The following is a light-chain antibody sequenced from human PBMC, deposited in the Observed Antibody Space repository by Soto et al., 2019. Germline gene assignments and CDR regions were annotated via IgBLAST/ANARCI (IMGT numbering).Light chain of an antibody. CDR2: DVS. J-gene: IGKJ4*01. V-gene: IGKV1-5*01. Sequence: DIQMTQSPSTLAASVGHSVTITCRASQSISSWLAWYQQKPGKAPKLLMYDVSVLETGVPSRFSGSGSETELTLTISGLQPDDFATYYCQQYNLYSALSFGGGTQVDIK. CDR3: QQYNLYSALS. CDR1: QSISSW.